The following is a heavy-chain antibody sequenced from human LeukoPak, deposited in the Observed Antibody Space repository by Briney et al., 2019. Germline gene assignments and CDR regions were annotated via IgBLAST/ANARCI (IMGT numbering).Heavy chain of an antibody. CDR3: ARVWSTTSSGYNWFDP. D-gene: IGHD6-6*01. J-gene: IGHJ5*02. V-gene: IGHV1-2*02. Sequence: AASVKVSCKASGYTFSAYYMYWVRQAPGQGLEWMGWINPNSGDTNYAQKFQGRVTMTRDTSITTAYMELSGLRSDDTAVYYCARVWSTTSSGYNWFDPWGRGTLVTVSS. CDR1: GYTFSAYY. CDR2: INPNSGDT.